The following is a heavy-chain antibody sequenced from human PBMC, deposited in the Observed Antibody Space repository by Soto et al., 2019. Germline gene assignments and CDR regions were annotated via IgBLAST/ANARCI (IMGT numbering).Heavy chain of an antibody. CDR2: INPSGGGP. CDR1: GDTLTRYF. CDR3: ARDLIGTSGVLDY. Sequence: QVQLVQSGAEVKKAGASVKVSCKASGDTLTRYFVHWVRQAPGQGLEWLGLINPSGGGPNYAQKFHGRVTLTRDTSTRTVYMEGNSLRSDDTAVYYCARDLIGTSGVLDYWGQGTLVTVS. V-gene: IGHV1-46*01. J-gene: IGHJ4*02. D-gene: IGHD1-1*01.